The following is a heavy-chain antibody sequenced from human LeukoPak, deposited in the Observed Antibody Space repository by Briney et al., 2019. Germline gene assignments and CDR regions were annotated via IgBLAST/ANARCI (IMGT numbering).Heavy chain of an antibody. CDR3: AKEPTEQWLPNFYYYYYGMDV. J-gene: IGHJ6*02. CDR2: ISYDGSNK. V-gene: IGHV3-30-3*01. CDR1: GFTFSSYA. D-gene: IGHD6-19*01. Sequence: PGGSLRLSCAASGFTFSSYAMHWVRQAPGKGLEWVAVISYDGSNKYYADSVKGRFTISRDNSKNTLYLQMNSLRAEDTAVYYCAKEPTEQWLPNFYYYYYGMDVWGQGTTVTVSS.